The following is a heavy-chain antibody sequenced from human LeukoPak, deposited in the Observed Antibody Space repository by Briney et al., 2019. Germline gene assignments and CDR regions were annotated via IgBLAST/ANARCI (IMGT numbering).Heavy chain of an antibody. Sequence: PSDTLSLTCTVSGGSISSYYWSWIRRPPGKGLEWIGYISYGGATSYNPSLKRRVTISVDSPKKRFSLRLSSLTAADTALYYCARHGGTLDYFDYWGPGSLVTVSS. J-gene: IGHJ4*02. D-gene: IGHD1-26*01. CDR1: GGSISSYY. CDR3: ARHGGTLDYFDY. V-gene: IGHV4-59*08. CDR2: ISYGGAT.